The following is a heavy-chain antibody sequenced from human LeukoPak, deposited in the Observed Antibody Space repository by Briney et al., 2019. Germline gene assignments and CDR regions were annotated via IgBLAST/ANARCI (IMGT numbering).Heavy chain of an antibody. V-gene: IGHV3-30*02. CDR1: GLSFSNFG. Sequence: GGSLRLSCAASGLSFSNFGVHWVRQAPGKWLEWVAFISFDGRNTHYTDSVKGRFTISRDNSKSTVYLQMSSLRPDDTAMYHGEQGGWCSITGCSNLGWVDPWGQGTHVIVSS. D-gene: IGHD2-2*01. J-gene: IGHJ5*02. CDR2: ISFDGRNT. CDR3: EQGGWCSITGCSNLGWVDP.